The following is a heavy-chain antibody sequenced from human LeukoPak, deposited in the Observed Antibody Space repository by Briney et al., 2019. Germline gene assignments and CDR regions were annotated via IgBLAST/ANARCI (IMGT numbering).Heavy chain of an antibody. V-gene: IGHV3-30*01. J-gene: IGHJ5*02. CDR3: ARDGIATAGPAVNWFDP. CDR2: ISYDGSNK. CDR1: GFTFSSYA. Sequence: PGGSLRLSCAASGFTFSSYALHWVRQAPGMGLDWVAVISYDGSNKYYADSVKGRFTISRDNSKNTLYLQMNSLRAEDTAVYYCARDGIATAGPAVNWFDPWGQGTLVTVSS. D-gene: IGHD6-13*01.